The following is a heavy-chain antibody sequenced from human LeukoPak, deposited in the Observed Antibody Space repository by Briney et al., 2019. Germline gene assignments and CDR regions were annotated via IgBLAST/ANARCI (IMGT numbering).Heavy chain of an antibody. CDR3: ASGDGNSRLELLPY. J-gene: IGHJ4*02. D-gene: IGHD1-7*01. CDR1: GGTFSSYA. Sequence: ASVTVSCKASGGTFSSYAISWVRQAPGQGLEWMGGIIPIFGTANYAQKFQGRVTITTDESTSTAYMELSSLRSEDTAVYYCASGDGNSRLELLPYWGQGTPVTVSS. CDR2: IIPIFGTA. V-gene: IGHV1-69*05.